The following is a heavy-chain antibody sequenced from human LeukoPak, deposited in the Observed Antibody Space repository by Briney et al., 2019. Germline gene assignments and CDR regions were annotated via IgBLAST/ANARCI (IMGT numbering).Heavy chain of an antibody. CDR3: ARGRRDCSGGSCYPEFWFDP. CDR1: GGSISSYY. Sequence: SETLSLTCTVSGGSISSYYWSWIRQHPGKGLEWIGYIYYSGSTYYNPSLKSRVTISVDTSKNQFSLKLSSVTAADTAVYYCARGRRDCSGGSCYPEFWFDPWGQGTLVTVSS. J-gene: IGHJ5*02. D-gene: IGHD2-15*01. V-gene: IGHV4-31*03. CDR2: IYYSGST.